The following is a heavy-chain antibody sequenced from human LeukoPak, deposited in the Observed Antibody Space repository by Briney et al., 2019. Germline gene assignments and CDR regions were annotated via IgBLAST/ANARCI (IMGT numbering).Heavy chain of an antibody. CDR3: ARAGGDDAFDI. CDR1: GGSFSGYY. V-gene: IGHV4-34*01. CDR2: INHSGST. Sequence: SETLSLTCAVYGGSFSGYYWSWIRQPPGKGLEWIGEINHSGSTNYNPSLKSRVTISVDTSKNQFSLKLSSVTAADTAVYYCARAGGDDAFDIWGQGTMVTVSS. D-gene: IGHD4-23*01. J-gene: IGHJ3*02.